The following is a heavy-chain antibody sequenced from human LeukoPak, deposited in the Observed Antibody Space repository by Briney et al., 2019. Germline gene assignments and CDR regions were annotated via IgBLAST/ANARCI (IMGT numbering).Heavy chain of an antibody. CDR3: GRQGYTASYYFVDY. J-gene: IGHJ4*02. CDR1: GGSINSYY. Sequence: SETLSLTCTVSGGSINSYYWGWVRQPAGKGLEWIGPIYPTGTTNYSPSFKSRLTMSLDTSKNQFSLKLRSVTAAGTAVYYCGRQGYTASYYFVDYWSQGTLVTVSS. CDR2: IYPTGTT. D-gene: IGHD3-10*01. V-gene: IGHV4-4*07.